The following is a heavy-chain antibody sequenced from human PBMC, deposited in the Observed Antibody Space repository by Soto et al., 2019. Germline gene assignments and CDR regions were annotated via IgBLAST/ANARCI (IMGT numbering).Heavy chain of an antibody. CDR3: ARGAFIPCYYDDWFDT. D-gene: IGHD2-15*01. V-gene: IGHV3-11*01. Sequence: QVQLVESGGGLVKPGGSLRVSCAASGFSFSDYYMTWIRQAPGKGLEWVSYISGSGDNIHYADSVKGRFTISRDNAKNSLYLQMDTLRVEDTAVYYCARGAFIPCYYDDWFDTWGQGTLVTVSS. CDR2: ISGSGDNI. J-gene: IGHJ5*02. CDR1: GFSFSDYY.